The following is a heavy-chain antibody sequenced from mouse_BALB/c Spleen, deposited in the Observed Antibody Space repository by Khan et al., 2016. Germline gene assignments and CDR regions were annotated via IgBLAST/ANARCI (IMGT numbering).Heavy chain of an antibody. Sequence: VQLQQSGPELVKPGASVKMSCKASGYTFTTYFMHWVKQKPGQGLEWIGYVNPYNDGTKYNVKFKGMATLTSDKSSSTAYMELSSLTSEDSAVYYCARYELIATVLDYWGQGTTLTVSS. CDR2: VNPYNDGT. CDR3: ARYELIATVLDY. CDR1: GYTFTTYF. D-gene: IGHD1-1*01. V-gene: IGHV1S136*01. J-gene: IGHJ2*01.